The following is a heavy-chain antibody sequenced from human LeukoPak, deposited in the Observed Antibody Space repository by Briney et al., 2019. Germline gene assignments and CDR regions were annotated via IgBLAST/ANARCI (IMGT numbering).Heavy chain of an antibody. Sequence: PSETLSLTCTVSGGSISSGDYYWRWIRQPPGKGLEWIGYIYYSGSTYYNPSLKSRVTISVDTSKNQFSLKLSSVTAADTAVYYCASLGDENWGSEIDYWGQGTLVTVSS. CDR2: IYYSGST. V-gene: IGHV4-30-4*08. CDR3: ASLGDENWGSEIDY. CDR1: GGSISSGDYY. D-gene: IGHD7-27*01. J-gene: IGHJ4*02.